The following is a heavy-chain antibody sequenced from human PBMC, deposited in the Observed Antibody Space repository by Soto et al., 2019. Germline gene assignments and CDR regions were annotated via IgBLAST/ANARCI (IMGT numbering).Heavy chain of an antibody. V-gene: IGHV3-33*06. J-gene: IGHJ4*02. Sequence: GGSLRLSCAASGFNLNDFGIHWVRQAPGKGLEWVAVIWYDGKRTNYVDSVKGRFTISRDSSKNTVYLQMNSLRAEDTAVYYCAKENTPPYFDYWGQGALVTVSS. D-gene: IGHD2-2*02. CDR1: GFNLNDFG. CDR3: AKENTPPYFDY. CDR2: IWYDGKRT.